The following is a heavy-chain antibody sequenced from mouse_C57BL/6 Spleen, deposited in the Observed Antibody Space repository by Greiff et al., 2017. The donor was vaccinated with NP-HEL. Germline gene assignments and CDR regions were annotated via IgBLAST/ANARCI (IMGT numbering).Heavy chain of an antibody. CDR1: GYSFTDYN. CDR3: AKLNYGNVYAMDY. Sequence: VQLKQSGPELVKPGASVKISCKASGYSFTDYNMNWVKQSNGKSLEWIGVINPNYGTTSYNQKFKGKATLTVDQSSSTAYMQLNSLTSEDSAVYYCAKLNYGNVYAMDYWGQGTSVTVSS. D-gene: IGHD2-1*01. J-gene: IGHJ4*01. V-gene: IGHV1-39*01. CDR2: INPNYGTT.